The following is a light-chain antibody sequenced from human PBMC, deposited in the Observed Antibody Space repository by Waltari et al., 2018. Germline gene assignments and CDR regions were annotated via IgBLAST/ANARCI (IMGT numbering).Light chain of an antibody. CDR3: QQYNNWPLT. CDR1: QSVDSK. CDR2: ASS. J-gene: IGKJ4*01. Sequence: EIVMTQSPAALSVSPGERVTLSCRASQSVDSKLAWYQQKPGQAPRLLIYASSTRATGIPARVSGGGSGTEFTLTISSLQSEDFAVYYCQQYNNWPLTFGGGTKVEI. V-gene: IGKV3-15*01.